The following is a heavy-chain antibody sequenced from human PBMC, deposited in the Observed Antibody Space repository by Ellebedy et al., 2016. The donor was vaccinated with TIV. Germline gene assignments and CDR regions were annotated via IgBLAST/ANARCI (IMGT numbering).Heavy chain of an antibody. D-gene: IGHD2-2*01. J-gene: IGHJ4*02. V-gene: IGHV3-7*03. CDR3: ARGFMPDY. CDR2: IHKDGSEE. CDR1: DFPFSTAW. Sequence: GESLKISCEASDFPFSTAWMTWVRQAPGKGLEWVANIHKDGSEEYYLDSVKGRFTISRDNTKRSLFLQMNSLRAEDKALYYCARGFMPDYWGQGTLVTVSS.